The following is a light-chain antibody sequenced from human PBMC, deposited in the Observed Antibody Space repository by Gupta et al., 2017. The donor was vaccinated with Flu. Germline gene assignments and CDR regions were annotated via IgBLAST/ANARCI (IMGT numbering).Light chain of an antibody. CDR3: SSYTSSTTGV. V-gene: IGLV2-14*01. J-gene: IGLJ3*02. Sequence: GTSSDVGGYNYVSWYQQHPGKAPKLMMYEVNNRPSGVSTRFSGSKSGNTASLTISGLQAEDEADYYCSSYTSSTTGVFGGGTKLTVL. CDR2: EVN. CDR1: SSDVGGYNY.